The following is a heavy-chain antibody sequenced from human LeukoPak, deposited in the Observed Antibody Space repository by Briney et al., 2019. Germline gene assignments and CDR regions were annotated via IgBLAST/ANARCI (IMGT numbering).Heavy chain of an antibody. J-gene: IGHJ4*02. Sequence: SSETLSLTCSVSGGSISSGGYYWSWIRQHPGKGLEWIGYIYNSGSTYSNPSLKSQVTISVDTSKNQFSLKLSSVTAESTAVYYCAKTAYQQLVHFDYWGQGTLVTVSS. CDR3: AKTAYQQLVHFDY. V-gene: IGHV4-31*01. CDR1: GGSISSGGYY. CDR2: IYNSGST. D-gene: IGHD6-13*01.